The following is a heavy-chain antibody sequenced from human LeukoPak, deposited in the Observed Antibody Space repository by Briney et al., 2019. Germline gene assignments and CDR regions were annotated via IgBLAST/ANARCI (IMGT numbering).Heavy chain of an antibody. CDR2: IYHSGST. CDR3: ARLYYDFWSGYYTGWFDP. D-gene: IGHD3-3*01. Sequence: PSETLSLTCAVSGGSISSGGYSWSWIRQPPGKGLEWIGYIYHSGSTYYNPSLKSRVTISVDRSKNQFSLKLSSVTAADTAVYYCARLYYDFWSGYYTGWFDPWGQGTLVTVSS. CDR1: GGSISSGGYS. V-gene: IGHV4-30-2*01. J-gene: IGHJ5*02.